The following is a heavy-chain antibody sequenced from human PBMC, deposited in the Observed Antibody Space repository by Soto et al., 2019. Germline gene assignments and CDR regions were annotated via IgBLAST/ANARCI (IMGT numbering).Heavy chain of an antibody. D-gene: IGHD4-17*01. CDR2: ISAYNGNT. Sequence: QVQLVQSGAEVKKPGASVKVSCKASGYTFTSYGISWVRQAPGQGLEWMGWISAYNGNTNYAQKLQGRVTMTTDTXXSTAYRELRSLRSDDTAVYYCARDSDNRDYPVFVYWGQGTLVTVSS. CDR3: ARDSDNRDYPVFVY. CDR1: GYTFTSYG. V-gene: IGHV1-18*01. J-gene: IGHJ4*02.